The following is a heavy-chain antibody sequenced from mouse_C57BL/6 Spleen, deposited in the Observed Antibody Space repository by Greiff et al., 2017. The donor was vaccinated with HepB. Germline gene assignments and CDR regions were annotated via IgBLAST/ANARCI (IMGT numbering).Heavy chain of an antibody. CDR3: ARSLYDYVISYYAMDY. J-gene: IGHJ4*01. CDR1: GYTFTSYW. Sequence: QVQLQQPGAELVKPGASVKLSCKASGYTFTSYWMHWVKQRPGQGLEWIGMIHPNSGSTNYNEKFKSKATLTVDKSSSTAYMQLSSLTSEDSAVYYCARSLYDYVISYYAMDYWGQGTSVTVSS. V-gene: IGHV1-64*01. D-gene: IGHD2-4*01. CDR2: IHPNSGST.